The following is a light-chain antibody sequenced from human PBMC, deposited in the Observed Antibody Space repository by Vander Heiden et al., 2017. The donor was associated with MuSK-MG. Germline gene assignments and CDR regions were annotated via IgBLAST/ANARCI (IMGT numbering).Light chain of an antibody. CDR2: WAS. J-gene: IGKJ1*01. CDR1: QNLLYRSNNKNY. V-gene: IGKV4-1*01. CDR3: LQDDFTPWT. Sequence: DIVMTQSPDFQALSLGERATINCKSSQNLLYRSNNKNYIAWYQQKPGHPPRLLIYWASTRESGVPDRFSGSGSGTEFTLTISSLQAEDAAVYYCLQDDFTPWTFGPGSRVEIK.